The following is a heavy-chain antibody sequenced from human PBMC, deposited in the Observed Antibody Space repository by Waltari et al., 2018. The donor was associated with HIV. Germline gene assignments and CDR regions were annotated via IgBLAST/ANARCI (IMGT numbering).Heavy chain of an antibody. CDR2: ISYDGSSK. CDR1: GFTFRTSA. CDR3: ARGSPYFDY. Sequence: QVQLVESGGDVVQPGRSLRLSCAASGFTFRTSALHWVRQAPGKGLEWVAFISYDGSSKYYAHSVKGRFTISRDNSKNTLYLQMNSLRAEDTAVYYCARGSPYFDYWGQGTLVTVSS. V-gene: IGHV3-30*04. J-gene: IGHJ4*02. D-gene: IGHD3-10*01.